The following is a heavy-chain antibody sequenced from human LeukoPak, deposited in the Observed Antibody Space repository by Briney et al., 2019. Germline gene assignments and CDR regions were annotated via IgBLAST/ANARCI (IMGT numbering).Heavy chain of an antibody. CDR2: IYPGDSDT. CDR3: ARQPYSTVTSHFDY. CDR1: GYSFTSYW. J-gene: IGHJ4*02. Sequence: GESLKISCKSSGYSFTSYWFAWVRQMPGKGLEWMGIIYPGDSDTRYSPSFQGQVTISADKSISTAYLQWSSLKASDTAMYYCARQPYSTVTSHFDYWGQGTLVTVSS. D-gene: IGHD4-17*01. V-gene: IGHV5-51*01.